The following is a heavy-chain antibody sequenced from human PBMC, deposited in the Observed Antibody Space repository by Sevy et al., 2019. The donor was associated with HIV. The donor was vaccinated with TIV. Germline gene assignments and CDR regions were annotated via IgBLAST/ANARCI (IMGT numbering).Heavy chain of an antibody. D-gene: IGHD4-4*01. CDR3: AKSKMHTVTTVPCMDV. J-gene: IGHJ6*02. CDR2: ISGSGGST. CDR1: GFTFSSYA. V-gene: IGHV3-23*01. Sequence: GGSLRLSCAASGFTFSSYAMSWVRQAPGKGLEWVSAISGSGGSTYYADSVKGWFTISRDNSKNTLYLQMNSLRAEDTAVYYCAKSKMHTVTTVPCMDVWGQGTTVTVSS.